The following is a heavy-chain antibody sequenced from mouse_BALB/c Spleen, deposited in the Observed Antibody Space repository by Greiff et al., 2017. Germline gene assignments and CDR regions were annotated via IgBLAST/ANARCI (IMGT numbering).Heavy chain of an antibody. CDR3: TRNGYYALGAMDY. V-gene: IGHV5-6-4*01. J-gene: IGHJ4*01. D-gene: IGHD2-3*01. Sequence: DVQLVESGGGLVKPGGSLKLSCAASGFTFSSYTMSWVRQTPEKRLEWVATISSGGSYTYYPDSVKGRFTISRDNAKNTLYLQMSSLKSEDTAMDYWTRNGYYALGAMDYWGQGTSVTVSS. CDR2: ISSGGSYT. CDR1: GFTFSSYT.